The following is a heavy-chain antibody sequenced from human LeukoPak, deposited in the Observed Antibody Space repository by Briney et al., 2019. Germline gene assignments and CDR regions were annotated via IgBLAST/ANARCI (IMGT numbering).Heavy chain of an antibody. J-gene: IGHJ5*02. D-gene: IGHD2-15*01. Sequence: GASVKVSCKASGYTFTGYYMHWVRQAPGQGLEWMGRINPNSGGTNYAQKFQGRVTMTRDTSISTAYMELSRLRSDDTAVYYCARDLKYCSGGSCYLNWFDPWAQGTLVTVSP. CDR2: INPNSGGT. CDR3: ARDLKYCSGGSCYLNWFDP. V-gene: IGHV1-2*06. CDR1: GYTFTGYY.